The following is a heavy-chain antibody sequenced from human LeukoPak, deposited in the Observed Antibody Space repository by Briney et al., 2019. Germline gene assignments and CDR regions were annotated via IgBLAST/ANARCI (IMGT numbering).Heavy chain of an antibody. CDR2: ISADSATT. Sequence: GGSLRLSCAASGFTVSSNYMSWVRQAPGKGLEWVSVISADSATTFYADSVKGRFTISRDNAKNTVFLQMSSLRAEDTALYYCARKSASGNYPLDYWGQGTLVTVSS. V-gene: IGHV3-53*01. J-gene: IGHJ4*02. CDR1: GFTVSSNY. CDR3: ARKSASGNYPLDY. D-gene: IGHD3-10*01.